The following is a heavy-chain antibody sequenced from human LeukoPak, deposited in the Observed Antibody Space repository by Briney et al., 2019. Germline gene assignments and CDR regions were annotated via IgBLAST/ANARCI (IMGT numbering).Heavy chain of an antibody. CDR2: IRSKANSYAT. D-gene: IGHD4-17*01. V-gene: IGHV3-73*01. J-gene: IGHJ3*02. CDR3: TRRGYGDYGGDAFDI. Sequence: GGSLRLSCAASGFTFSSYWMSWVRQASGKGLEWVGRIRSKANSYATAYAASVKGRFTISRDDSKNTAYLQMNSLKTEDTAVYYCTRRGYGDYGGDAFDIWGQGTMVTVSS. CDR1: GFTFSSYW.